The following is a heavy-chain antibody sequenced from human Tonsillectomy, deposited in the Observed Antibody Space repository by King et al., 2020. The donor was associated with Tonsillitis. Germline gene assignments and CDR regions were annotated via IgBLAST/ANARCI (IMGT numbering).Heavy chain of an antibody. Sequence: HVQLVESGGGVVQPGGSLRLSCEASGFTFSTYGIHWVRQAPGKGLEWVTFIRYDGSDKYYADSVKGRFTISKDNSKNTVYLQMNSLRVDDTAIYYCGKPRLREMSTIIDFWGRGPLATVSS. D-gene: IGHD5-24*01. CDR1: GFTFSTYG. CDR2: IRYDGSDK. CDR3: GKPRLREMSTIIDF. J-gene: IGHJ4*02. V-gene: IGHV3-30*02.